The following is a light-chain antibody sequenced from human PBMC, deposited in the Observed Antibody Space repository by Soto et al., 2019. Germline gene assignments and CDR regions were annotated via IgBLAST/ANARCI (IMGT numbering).Light chain of an antibody. CDR3: QQYYNWPPYT. CDR1: QGIRND. Sequence: IQMTQSPSSLSASVGDRITITCRASQGIRNDLGWYQQKPGQPPRLLVHSASIRATGVPARFTGIGSGTDFTLTISGLQSDDFAIYYCQQYYNWPPYTFGQGTRLQIK. CDR2: SAS. J-gene: IGKJ2*01. V-gene: IGKV1-6*01.